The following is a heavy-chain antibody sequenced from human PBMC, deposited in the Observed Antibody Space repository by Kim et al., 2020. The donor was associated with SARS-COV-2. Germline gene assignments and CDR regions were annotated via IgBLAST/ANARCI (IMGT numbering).Heavy chain of an antibody. V-gene: IGHV3-23*01. Sequence: GGSLRLSCAASGFTFSSYAMSWVRQAPGKGLEWVSAISGSGGSTYYADSVKGRFTISRDNSKNTLYLQMNSLRAEDTAVYYCAKAPSGGQWLVRDHFDYWGQGTLVTVSS. D-gene: IGHD6-19*01. CDR1: GFTFSSYA. CDR3: AKAPSGGQWLVRDHFDY. J-gene: IGHJ4*02. CDR2: ISGSGGST.